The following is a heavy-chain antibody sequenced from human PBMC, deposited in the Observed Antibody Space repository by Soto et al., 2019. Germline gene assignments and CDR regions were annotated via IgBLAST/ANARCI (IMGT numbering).Heavy chain of an antibody. CDR2: ISSSSSYI. J-gene: IGHJ6*02. D-gene: IGHD2-2*01. Sequence: PGGSLRLSCAASGFTFSSYIMNWVRQAPGKGLEWVSSISSSSSYIYYADSVKGRFTISRDNAKNSLYLQMNSLRAEDTAVYYCARDHIFTSTGMDVWGQGTTVTVSS. V-gene: IGHV3-21*01. CDR3: ARDHIFTSTGMDV. CDR1: GFTFSSYI.